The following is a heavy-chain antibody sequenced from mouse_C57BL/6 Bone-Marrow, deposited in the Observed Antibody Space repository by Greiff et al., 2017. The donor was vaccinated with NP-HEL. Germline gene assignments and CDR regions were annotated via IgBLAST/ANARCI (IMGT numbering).Heavy chain of an antibody. V-gene: IGHV1-81*01. CDR3: VTTVVAKAMDY. CDR2: IYPRSGNT. D-gene: IGHD1-1*01. Sequence: QVQLKESGAELARPGASVKLSCKASGYTFTSYGISWVKQRTGQGLEWIGEIYPRSGNTYYNEKFKGKATLTTDKSSSTAYMELRSLTSEDSAVYFCVTTVVAKAMDYWGQGTSVTVSS. J-gene: IGHJ4*01. CDR1: GYTFTSYG.